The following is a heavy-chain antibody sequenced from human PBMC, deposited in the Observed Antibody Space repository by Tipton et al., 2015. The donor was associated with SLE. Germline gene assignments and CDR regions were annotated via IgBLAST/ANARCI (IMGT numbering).Heavy chain of an antibody. Sequence: LRLSCTVSGGSISGYHWSWLRQPPGKGLEWIGYISYTETTKYNPSLESRVIISVDTSKNQFSLNLRSVTAADTAVYYCARGGTGDGRNPFDPWGQGTLVTVSS. CDR3: ARGGTGDGRNPFDP. CDR2: ISYTETT. J-gene: IGHJ5*02. CDR1: GGSISGYH. D-gene: IGHD4-23*01. V-gene: IGHV4-59*12.